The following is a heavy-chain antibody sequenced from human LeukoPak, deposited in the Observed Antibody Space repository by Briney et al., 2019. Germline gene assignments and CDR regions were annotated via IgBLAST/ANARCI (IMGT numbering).Heavy chain of an antibody. CDR2: INPSGGST. CDR3: ARDLDGYSYGYTFDY. V-gene: IGHV1-46*01. D-gene: IGHD5-18*01. J-gene: IGHJ4*02. Sequence: ASVKVSCKASGYTFTSYYMHWVRQAPGQGLEWMGIINPSGGSTSYAQRFQGRVTMTRDTSTSTVYMELSSLRSEDTAVYYCARDLDGYSYGYTFDYWGQGTLVTVSS. CDR1: GYTFTSYY.